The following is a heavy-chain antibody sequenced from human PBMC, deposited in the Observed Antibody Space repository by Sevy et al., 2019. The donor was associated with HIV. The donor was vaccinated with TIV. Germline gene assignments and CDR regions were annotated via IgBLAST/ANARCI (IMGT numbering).Heavy chain of an antibody. Sequence: GGSLRLSCAASGFTFSSYSMNWVRQAPGKGLEWVSSISSSSSYIYYEGSVKGRFTISRDNAKNSLYLQMNSLRAEDTAVYYCARGGRYCSGGSCYLNDYWGQGTLVTVSS. CDR1: GFTFSSYS. CDR2: ISSSSSYI. J-gene: IGHJ4*02. CDR3: ARGGRYCSGGSCYLNDY. V-gene: IGHV3-21*01. D-gene: IGHD2-15*01.